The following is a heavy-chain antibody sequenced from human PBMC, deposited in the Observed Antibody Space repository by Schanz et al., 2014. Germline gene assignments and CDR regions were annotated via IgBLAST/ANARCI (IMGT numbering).Heavy chain of an antibody. D-gene: IGHD2-21*01. Sequence: QVQLVESGGGVVQPGRPLRLSCAASGFTFRSYGMHWVRQAPGKGLEWVANIGYDGSEKYYVDSVKGRFTISRDNSKDTLYLQMSGLTPEDTAVYYCAREDCSATSCYFRYWGQGTLVTVSS. CDR2: IGYDGSEK. J-gene: IGHJ4*02. V-gene: IGHV3-33*01. CDR1: GFTFRSYG. CDR3: AREDCSATSCYFRY.